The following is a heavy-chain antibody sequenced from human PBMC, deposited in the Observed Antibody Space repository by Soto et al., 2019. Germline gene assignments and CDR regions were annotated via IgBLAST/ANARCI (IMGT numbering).Heavy chain of an antibody. CDR2: IWYDGSNK. Sequence: ESGGGVVQPGRSLRLSCAASGFTFRNYGMHWVRQAPGKGLEWLAVIWYDGSNKYYADSVKGRFTISRDNSKNTVYLQMNSLRAEDTAVYYCARDVRSRRYDLWGQGTLVTVSS. CDR1: GFTFRNYG. J-gene: IGHJ5*02. V-gene: IGHV3-33*01. D-gene: IGHD3-10*02. CDR3: ARDVRSRRYDL.